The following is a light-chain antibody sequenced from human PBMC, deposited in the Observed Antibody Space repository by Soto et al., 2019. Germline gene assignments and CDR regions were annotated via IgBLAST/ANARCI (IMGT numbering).Light chain of an antibody. J-gene: IGKJ1*01. V-gene: IGKV3-15*01. CDR3: QQYNNWTPGT. Sequence: EIVMTQSPATLSVSPGERATLSCRASQSVSSNLAWYQQKPGQAPRLLIYGASTRATGIPARFSGSGSGTEFTLTISSLQSEDFAVYYWQQYNNWTPGTFGQGTKVEIK. CDR1: QSVSSN. CDR2: GAS.